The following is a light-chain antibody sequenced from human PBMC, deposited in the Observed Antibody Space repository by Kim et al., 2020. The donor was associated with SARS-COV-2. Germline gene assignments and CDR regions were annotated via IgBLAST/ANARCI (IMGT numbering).Light chain of an antibody. CDR2: STN. CDR1: SGSVSTSSY. Sequence: QTVVTQEPSFSVSPGGTVTLTCGLSSGSVSTSSYPNWYQQTPGQAPRTLIYSTNSRSSGVPDRFSGSILGNKAALTITGAQADDESDYYCVLYMGSGIWVFGGGTQLTVL. CDR3: VLYMGSGIWV. V-gene: IGLV8-61*01. J-gene: IGLJ3*02.